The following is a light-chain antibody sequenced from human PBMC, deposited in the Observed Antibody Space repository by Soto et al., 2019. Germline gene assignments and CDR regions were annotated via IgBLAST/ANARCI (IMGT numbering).Light chain of an antibody. CDR3: QQYNSYSYT. CDR2: DAS. CDR1: QSISSW. J-gene: IGKJ2*01. V-gene: IGKV1-5*01. Sequence: DIQMTQSPSTLSASVGDRVTITCRASQSISSWLAWYQQKPWKAPKLLIYDASSLESGVPSRFSGSGSGTEFTLTTSSLQPDDFATYYCQQYNSYSYTFGQGTKLEIK.